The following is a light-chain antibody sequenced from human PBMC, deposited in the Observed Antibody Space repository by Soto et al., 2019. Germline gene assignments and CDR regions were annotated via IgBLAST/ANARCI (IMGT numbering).Light chain of an antibody. J-gene: IGKJ5*01. CDR1: QSVSSY. CDR3: QQRLSWPIT. V-gene: IGKV3-11*01. CDR2: DSS. Sequence: EIVMTHSPATLSLSPCERATLSFRASQSVSSYLAWYQQKPGQAPRLLIFDSSNRATGIPARFSGSGYGTDFTLSISTLEPEDFAVYYCQQRLSWPITFGQGTRLEIK.